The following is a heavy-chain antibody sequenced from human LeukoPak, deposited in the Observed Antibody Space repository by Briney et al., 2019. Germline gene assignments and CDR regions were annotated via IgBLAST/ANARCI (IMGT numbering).Heavy chain of an antibody. Sequence: PSETLSLTCTVSGGSISSSSYYWGWIRQPPGKGLEWIGSIYYSGSTYYNPSLKSRVTISVDTSKNQFSLKLSSVTAADTAVYYCARDPRTVTTVPFDYWGQGALVTVPS. J-gene: IGHJ4*02. CDR2: IYYSGST. CDR3: ARDPRTVTTVPFDY. D-gene: IGHD4-17*01. V-gene: IGHV4-39*07. CDR1: GGSISSSSYY.